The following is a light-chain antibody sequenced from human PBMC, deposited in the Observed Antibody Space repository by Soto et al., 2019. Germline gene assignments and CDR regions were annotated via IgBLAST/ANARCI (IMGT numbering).Light chain of an antibody. V-gene: IGLV1-47*01. CDR3: AAWDDSLSGLV. J-gene: IGLJ3*02. Sequence: QSVMTQPPSASGTPGQRVTISCSGSSSNIGSSYVYWYQQIPGTAPKLLIYRTDQRPSGVPDRFSGSKSGTSASLAISGLRSEDEADYYCAAWDDSLSGLVFGGGTKLTVL. CDR2: RTD. CDR1: SSNIGSSY.